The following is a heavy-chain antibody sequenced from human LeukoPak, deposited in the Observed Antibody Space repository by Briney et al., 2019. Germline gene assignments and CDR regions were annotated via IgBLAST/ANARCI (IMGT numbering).Heavy chain of an antibody. D-gene: IGHD1-26*01. CDR3: AKGDASGSYYFDY. Sequence: GGSLRLSCAASGFTFSSYGMSWVRQAPGKGLEWVTSMSGSGGSTYYADSVKGRFTISRDNSKNTLFLQMNSLRAEDTAVYYCAKGDASGSYYFDYWGQGTLVTVSS. V-gene: IGHV3-23*01. CDR2: MSGSGGST. CDR1: GFTFSSYG. J-gene: IGHJ4*02.